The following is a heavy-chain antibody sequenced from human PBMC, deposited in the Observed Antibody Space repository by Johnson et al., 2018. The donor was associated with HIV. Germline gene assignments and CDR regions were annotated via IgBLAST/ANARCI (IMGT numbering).Heavy chain of an antibody. J-gene: IGHJ3*01. CDR1: GFTVSRNY. D-gene: IGHD6-13*01. CDR3: ARETRSAAAGQGAFDV. CDR2: IYSAAMT. V-gene: IGHV3-53*01. Sequence: VQLVESGGGLIQSGGSLRLSCAASGFTVSRNYMRWVRQAPGKGLEWVSVIYSAAMTYYADSVKCRFTISRVNSKNTLYLQMNSLRAEDTAVYYCARETRSAAAGQGAFDVWGQGTMVTVSS.